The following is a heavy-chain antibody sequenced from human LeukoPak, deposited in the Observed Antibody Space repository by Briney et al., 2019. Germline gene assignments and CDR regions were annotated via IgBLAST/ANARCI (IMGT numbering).Heavy chain of an antibody. CDR2: ISSSGSTI. D-gene: IGHD1-26*01. Sequence: PGGSLRPSCAASGFTFSSYEMNWVRQAPGKGLEWVSYISSSGSTIYYADSVKGRFTISRDNAKNSLYLQMNSLRAEDTAVYYCARAFLRGRTGYYYYGMDVWGQGTTVTVSS. V-gene: IGHV3-48*03. CDR3: ARAFLRGRTGYYYYGMDV. CDR1: GFTFSSYE. J-gene: IGHJ6*02.